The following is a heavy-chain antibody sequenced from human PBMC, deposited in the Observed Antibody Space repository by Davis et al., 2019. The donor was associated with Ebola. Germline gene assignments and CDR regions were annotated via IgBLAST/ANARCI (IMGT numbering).Heavy chain of an antibody. CDR1: GFTFSSYA. CDR2: ISSSGTTT. V-gene: IGHV3-23*01. J-gene: IGHJ4*02. CDR3: ASVGGG. D-gene: IGHD4-23*01. Sequence: GESLKISCAASGFTFSSYAMTWVRQAPGKGLEWVSGISSSGTTTYYVDSVKGRFTISRDNSKNTLYLQMNSLRAEDTVAYYCASVGGGWGQGTLVTVSS.